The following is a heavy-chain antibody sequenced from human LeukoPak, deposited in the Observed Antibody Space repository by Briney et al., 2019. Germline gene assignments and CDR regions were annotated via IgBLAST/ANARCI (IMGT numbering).Heavy chain of an antibody. D-gene: IGHD6-13*01. V-gene: IGHV3-74*01. J-gene: IGHJ4*02. CDR1: GFTFSSYW. CDR3: ARDGAAAGTDYFDY. CDR2: INKDGSST. Sequence: GGSLRLSCAASGFTFSSYWRHWVRQAPGRGLVWVSRINKDGSSTSYADSVKGRFTISRDNTKNTLFLQMNSLRAEDTAVYYCARDGAAAGTDYFDYGGQGTLVTVSS.